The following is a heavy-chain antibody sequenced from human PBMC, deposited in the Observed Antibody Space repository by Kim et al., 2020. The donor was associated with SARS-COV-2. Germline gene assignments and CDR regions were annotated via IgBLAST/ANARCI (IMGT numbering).Heavy chain of an antibody. CDR3: ASGYSYGYSLQASY. Sequence: GGSLRLSCAASGFTFSSYSMNWVRQAPGKGLEWVSSISSSSSYIYYADSVKGRFTISRDNAKNSLYLQMNSLRAEDTAVYYCASGYSYGYSLQASYWGQGTLVTVSS. CDR2: ISSSSSYI. V-gene: IGHV3-21*01. J-gene: IGHJ4*02. CDR1: GFTFSSYS. D-gene: IGHD5-18*01.